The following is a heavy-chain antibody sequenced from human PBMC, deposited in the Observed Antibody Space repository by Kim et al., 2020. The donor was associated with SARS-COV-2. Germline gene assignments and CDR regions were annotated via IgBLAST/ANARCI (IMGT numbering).Heavy chain of an antibody. CDR2: INPSGDST. V-gene: IGHV1-46*01. D-gene: IGHD3-10*01. CDR1: GYTFSNYY. CDR3: VRESPYSGALEY. Sequence: ASVKVSCKASGYTFSNYYTHWVRQAPGQGLEWMGVINPSGDSTSNTQKFQGRVTMTRDTSTSTVYMELSSLRSEDTAVYYFVRESPYSGALEYWGQGTLV. J-gene: IGHJ4*02.